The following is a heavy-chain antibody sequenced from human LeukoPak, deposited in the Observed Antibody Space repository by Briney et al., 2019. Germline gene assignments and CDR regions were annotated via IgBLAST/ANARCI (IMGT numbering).Heavy chain of an antibody. CDR1: GLTFSSHW. J-gene: IGHJ6*02. CDR2: IYSGGST. V-gene: IGHV3-53*01. CDR3: ASGYSYGYVYYYYGMDV. D-gene: IGHD5-18*01. Sequence: GGSLRLSCAASGLTFSSHWMHWVRQAPGKGLVWVSVIYSGGSTYYADSVKGRFTISRDNSKNTLYLQMNSLRAEDTAVYYCASGYSYGYVYYYYGMDVWGQGTTVTVSS.